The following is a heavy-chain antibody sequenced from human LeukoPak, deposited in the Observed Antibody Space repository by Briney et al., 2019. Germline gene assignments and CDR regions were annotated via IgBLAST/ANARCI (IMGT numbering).Heavy chain of an antibody. V-gene: IGHV4-39*07. J-gene: IGHJ3*02. CDR2: IYYSGST. Sequence: SETLSLTCTVSGGSISSSSYYWGWIRQPPGKGLEWIGSIYYSGSTYYNPSLKSRVTISVDTSKNQFSLKLSSVTAADTAVYYCARTKKSDSSSWYRDAFGIWGQGTMVTVSS. CDR3: ARTKKSDSSSWYRDAFGI. CDR1: GGSISSSSYY. D-gene: IGHD6-13*01.